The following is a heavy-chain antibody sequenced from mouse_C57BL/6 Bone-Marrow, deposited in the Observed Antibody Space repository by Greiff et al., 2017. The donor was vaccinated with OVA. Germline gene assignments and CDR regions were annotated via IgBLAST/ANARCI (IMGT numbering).Heavy chain of an antibody. CDR2: IYPGGGYT. CDR3: ARGYSHWYFDV. V-gene: IGHV1-63*01. Sequence: VQLVESGAELVRPGTSVKMSCKASGYTFTNYWIGWAKQRPGHGLEWIGDIYPGGGYTNYNEKFKGKATLTADKSSSTAYMQFSSLTSEDSAIYYCARGYSHWYFDVWGTGTTVTVSS. CDR1: GYTFTNYW. D-gene: IGHD2-12*01. J-gene: IGHJ1*03.